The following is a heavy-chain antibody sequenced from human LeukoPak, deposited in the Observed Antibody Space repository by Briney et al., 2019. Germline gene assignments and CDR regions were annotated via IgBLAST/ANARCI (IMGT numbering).Heavy chain of an antibody. CDR2: INHSGST. CDR3: ASGYGGNSWANY. D-gene: IGHD4-23*01. V-gene: IGHV4-34*01. CDR1: GGSFSGYY. Sequence: SETLSLTCAVYGGSFSGYYWSWIRRPPGKGLEWIGEINHSGSTNYNPSLKSRVTISVDTSKNQFSLKLSSVTAADTAVYYCASGYGGNSWANYWGQGTLVTVSS. J-gene: IGHJ4*02.